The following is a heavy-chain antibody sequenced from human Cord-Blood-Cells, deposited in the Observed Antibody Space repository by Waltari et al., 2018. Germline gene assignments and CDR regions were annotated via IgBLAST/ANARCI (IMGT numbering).Heavy chain of an antibody. V-gene: IGHV4-38-2*02. CDR1: GYSISSGYY. J-gene: IGHJ4*02. CDR2: IYHSGRT. CDR3: ARDIVGATDY. D-gene: IGHD1-26*01. Sequence: QVQLQESGPGLVKPSETLSLTCAVSGYSISSGYYWGWIRQPPGKGLEWIGSIYHSGRTYYNPSLKSRVTISVDTSKNQFSLKLSSVTAADTAVYYCARDIVGATDYWGQGTLVTVSS.